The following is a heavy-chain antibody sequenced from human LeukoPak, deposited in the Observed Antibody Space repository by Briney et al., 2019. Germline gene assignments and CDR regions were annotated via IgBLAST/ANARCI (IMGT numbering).Heavy chain of an antibody. D-gene: IGHD4-23*01. J-gene: IGHJ4*02. CDR3: ARSPKTRRLDY. CDR1: GGSISSDTYY. Sequence: SETLSLTCTVSGGSISSDTYYWSWVRQPPGKGLEWIGEIYHSGSTNYNPSLKSRVTISVDKSKNQFSLKLSSVTAADTAVYYCARSPKTRRLDYWGQGTLVTVSS. V-gene: IGHV4-39*07. CDR2: IYHSGST.